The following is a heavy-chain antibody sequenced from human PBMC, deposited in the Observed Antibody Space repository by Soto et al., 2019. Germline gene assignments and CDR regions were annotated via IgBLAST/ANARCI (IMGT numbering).Heavy chain of an antibody. CDR3: ARGRGYSLIPVVDDAVDV. Sequence: ASVKVSCKASGYSFTGYGINWVRQAPGQGLQWLGRITTYNGDTNYAQNFQGRVTMTTDTSTSTAYMELRSLRSDDTAVYFCARGRGYSLIPVVDDAVDVWGQGTLVTVSS. J-gene: IGHJ3*01. CDR2: ITTYNGDT. D-gene: IGHD5-12*01. V-gene: IGHV1-18*04. CDR1: GYSFTGYG.